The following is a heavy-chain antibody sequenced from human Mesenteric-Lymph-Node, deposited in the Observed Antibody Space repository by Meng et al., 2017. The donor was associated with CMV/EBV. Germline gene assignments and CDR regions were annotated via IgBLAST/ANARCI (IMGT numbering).Heavy chain of an antibody. CDR3: ARGAGDELLLHFNS. Sequence: NVCGYCFTSYGMTWVRQAPGQGLEWMGWISTYNSDTNYAQNLQARITMTTDTSTSTAFMELRSLRSDDMAVYYCARGAGDELLLHFNSWGQGTLVTVSS. CDR2: ISTYNSDT. V-gene: IGHV1-18*03. J-gene: IGHJ4*02. CDR1: GYCFTSYG. D-gene: IGHD3-10*01.